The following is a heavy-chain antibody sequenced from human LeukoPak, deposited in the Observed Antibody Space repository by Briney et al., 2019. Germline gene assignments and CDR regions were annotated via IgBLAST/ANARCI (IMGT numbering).Heavy chain of an antibody. V-gene: IGHV3-30*02. D-gene: IGHD5-12*01. Sequence: GGSLRLSCAASGFTFSSYGMHWVRQAPDKGLEWVAFIRYDGSNKYYADSVKGRFTISRDNSKNTLYLQMNSLRAEDTAVYYCARDLVATTSAHFDYWGQGTLVTVSS. CDR2: IRYDGSNK. CDR3: ARDLVATTSAHFDY. CDR1: GFTFSSYG. J-gene: IGHJ4*02.